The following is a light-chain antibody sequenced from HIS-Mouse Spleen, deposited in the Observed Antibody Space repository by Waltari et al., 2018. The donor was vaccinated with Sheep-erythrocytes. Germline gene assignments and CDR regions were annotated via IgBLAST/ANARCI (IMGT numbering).Light chain of an antibody. CDR1: KLGDKY. Sequence: SSELTQPPSVSVSPGQTASITCSGDKLGDKYACWYQQKPGQSPVLVIYQDTKRTSGLPERFSGSNSGNTATLTISGTQAMDEADYYCQAWDSSIVVFGGGTKLTVL. CDR2: QDT. J-gene: IGLJ2*01. V-gene: IGLV3-1*01. CDR3: QAWDSSIVV.